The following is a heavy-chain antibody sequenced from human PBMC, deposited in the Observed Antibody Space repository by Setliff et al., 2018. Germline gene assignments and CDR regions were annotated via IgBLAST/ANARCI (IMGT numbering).Heavy chain of an antibody. CDR1: GYTFISYD. CDR2: ISIDDDKT. Sequence: ASVKVSCKASGYTFISYDISWVRQAPGQGLEWMGWISIDDDKTKYAQKFQGRVTMTADTSTSTAYMELRSLRSDDTAVYYCARLGFGEIYYYGMDVWGQGTTVTVSS. J-gene: IGHJ6*02. D-gene: IGHD3-10*01. CDR3: ARLGFGEIYYYGMDV. V-gene: IGHV1-18*01.